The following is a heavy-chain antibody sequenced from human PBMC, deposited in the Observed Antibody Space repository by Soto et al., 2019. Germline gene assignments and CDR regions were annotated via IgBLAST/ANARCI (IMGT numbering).Heavy chain of an antibody. CDR1: GLTVSHNY. V-gene: IGHV3-53*01. Sequence: GGSLRLSCVASGLTVSHNYMAWVRQAPEMGLEWVSILYTEGTTYYADSVKGRFTISRDSSKNTLFLQMDSLRAEGMAVYYCVRPRPSGENYGMDVWGQGTTVTVSS. J-gene: IGHJ6*02. CDR2: LYTEGTT. D-gene: IGHD3-16*01. CDR3: VRPRPSGENYGMDV.